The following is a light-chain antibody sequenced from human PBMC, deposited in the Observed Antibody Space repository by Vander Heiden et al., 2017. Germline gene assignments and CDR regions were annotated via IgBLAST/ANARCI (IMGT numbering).Light chain of an antibody. CDR1: QSISNY. CDR3: QKNSNTPET. CDR2: LAS. Sequence: QTTQSPSSLSACVGDRVTITCRASQSISNYLNWYQQKPGKAPKLLIYLASSLQGGVPSRFSGSGSGTDFTLTISSLQAEDVATYYCQKNSNTPETFGQGTKVEIK. V-gene: IGKV1-39*01. J-gene: IGKJ1*01.